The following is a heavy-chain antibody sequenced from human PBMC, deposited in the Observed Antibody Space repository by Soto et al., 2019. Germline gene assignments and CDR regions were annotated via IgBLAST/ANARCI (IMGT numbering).Heavy chain of an antibody. Sequence: PSETLSLTCTVSGGSISSSNYYWGWIRQPPGKGLEWIGSIYYSGSTYYNPSLKSRVAISVDTSKNQFSLKLSSVTAADTAVYYCARGRITRIYQLPPFDPWGQGTLVTVSS. CDR3: ARGRITRIYQLPPFDP. V-gene: IGHV4-39*01. D-gene: IGHD2-2*01. J-gene: IGHJ5*02. CDR2: IYYSGST. CDR1: GGSISSSNYY.